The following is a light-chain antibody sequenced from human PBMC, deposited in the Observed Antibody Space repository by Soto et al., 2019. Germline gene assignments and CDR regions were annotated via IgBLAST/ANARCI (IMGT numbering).Light chain of an antibody. V-gene: IGKV1-5*01. CDR3: QQYNSYPFT. Sequence: DIQMTQSPSTLPASVGDRVTITCRASQSISSWLAWYQQKPGKAPKLLIYDASSLESGVPSRFSGSGSGTEFTLTISSLQPDDFATYYCQQYNSYPFTFGGGTKVDIK. CDR2: DAS. J-gene: IGKJ4*01. CDR1: QSISSW.